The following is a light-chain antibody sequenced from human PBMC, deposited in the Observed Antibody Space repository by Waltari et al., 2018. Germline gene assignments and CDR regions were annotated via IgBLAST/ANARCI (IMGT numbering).Light chain of an antibody. Sequence: QSALTQPASVSGSPGPSITIPCTGTSSDVGAVNYVSWYQQYPGKSPKLIIFDVFRRPPGVSTLFSGSKSGNTASLTISGLQAEDEADYYCSSYSTTSAPYVFGTGTKVTVL. V-gene: IGLV2-14*01. CDR1: SSDVGAVNY. CDR2: DVF. CDR3: SSYSTTSAPYV. J-gene: IGLJ1*01.